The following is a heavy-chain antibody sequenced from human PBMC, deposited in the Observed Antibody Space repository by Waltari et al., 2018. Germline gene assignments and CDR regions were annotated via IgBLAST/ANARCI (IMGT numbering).Heavy chain of an antibody. J-gene: IGHJ4*02. CDR3: ARDLTTVPTPPRYYFDY. D-gene: IGHD4-17*01. Sequence: QVQLVQSGAEVKKPGASVKVSCKASGYTFTIYGLSWVRQAPGQGLEWMGWISAYNGNTNYAQKLQGRVTMTTDTSTSTAYMELRSLRSDDTAVYYCARDLTTVPTPPRYYFDYWGQGTLVTVSS. V-gene: IGHV1-18*01. CDR1: GYTFTIYG. CDR2: ISAYNGNT.